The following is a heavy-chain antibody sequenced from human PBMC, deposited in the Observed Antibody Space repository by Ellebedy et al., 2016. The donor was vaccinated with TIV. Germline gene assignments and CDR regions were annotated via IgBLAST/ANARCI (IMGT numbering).Heavy chain of an antibody. CDR2: IQYDGSNK. CDR3: ARYYPDY. Sequence: GESLKISCAASGFTFSSYGMHWVRQAPGKGLEWVAFIQYDGSNKYYADSVKGRFTISRDNSKNTLYLQMNSLRAEDTAVYYCARYYPDYWGQGTLVTVSS. J-gene: IGHJ4*02. V-gene: IGHV3-30*02. CDR1: GFTFSSYG. D-gene: IGHD3-10*01.